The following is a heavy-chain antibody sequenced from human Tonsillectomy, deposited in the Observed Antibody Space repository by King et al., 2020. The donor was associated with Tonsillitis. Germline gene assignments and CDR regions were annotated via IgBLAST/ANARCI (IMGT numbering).Heavy chain of an antibody. Sequence: VQLVESGGGLVQPGGSLRLSCAASGFTFSSYSMNWVRQAPGKGLEWVSYISSSSSTIYYADSVKGRFTISRDNAKNSLYLQMNSLRAEDTAVYYCARDIYSSSTYWGQGTLVTVSS. J-gene: IGHJ4*02. CDR1: GFTFSSYS. CDR3: ARDIYSSSTY. V-gene: IGHV3-48*01. D-gene: IGHD6-13*01. CDR2: ISSSSSTI.